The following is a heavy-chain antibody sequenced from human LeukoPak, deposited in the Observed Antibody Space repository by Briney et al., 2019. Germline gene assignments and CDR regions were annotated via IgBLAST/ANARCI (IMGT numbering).Heavy chain of an antibody. CDR3: ARGHIVVVVATTRSDAFDM. J-gene: IGHJ3*02. Sequence: SETLSLTCAVYSRTFSGYYWSWIRQPPGKGLEWIGEINHRGSTNYNPSLKSRVTISVDTSKNQVSLKLNSVTAADTAVYYCARGHIVVVVATTRSDAFDMWGQGTMVTVSS. CDR2: INHRGST. D-gene: IGHD2-15*01. CDR1: SRTFSGYY. V-gene: IGHV4-34*01.